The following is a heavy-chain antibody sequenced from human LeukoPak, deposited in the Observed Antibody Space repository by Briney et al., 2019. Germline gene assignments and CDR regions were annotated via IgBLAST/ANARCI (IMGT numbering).Heavy chain of an antibody. CDR2: IYYSGST. CDR3: ARHGYYDSGSYYNFDY. J-gene: IGHJ4*02. V-gene: IGHV4-39*01. CDR1: GGSISSSNYY. Sequence: PSETLSLTCTVSGGSISSSNYYWGRIRQPPGKGLEWIGSIYYSGSTYYNPSLKSRVTISVDTPKNQFSLKLSSVTAADTAVYYCARHGYYDSGSYYNFDYWGQGTLVTVSS. D-gene: IGHD3-10*01.